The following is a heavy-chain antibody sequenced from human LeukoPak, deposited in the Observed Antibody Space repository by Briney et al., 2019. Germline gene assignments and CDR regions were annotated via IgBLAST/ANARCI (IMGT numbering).Heavy chain of an antibody. V-gene: IGHV3-30*18. J-gene: IGHJ4*02. CDR3: AKDNYYGSSAVIDY. CDR2: LSHDGNNE. CDR1: GFTFSSYG. D-gene: IGHD3-22*01. Sequence: PGGSLRLSCAASGFTFSSYGMHWVRQAPGKGLEWVAALSHDGNNEFYADSVKGRFTTSGDNSKSTLYLQMNSLRAGDTATFYCAKDNYYGSSAVIDYWGQGALVTVSS.